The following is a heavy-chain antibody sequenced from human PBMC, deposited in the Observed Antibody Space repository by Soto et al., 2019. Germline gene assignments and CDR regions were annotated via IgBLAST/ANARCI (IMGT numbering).Heavy chain of an antibody. CDR1: GGSISTSSYY. CDR3: ARGGDFWSGYSSLFDP. V-gene: IGHV4-39*07. CDR2: IYYSGST. Sequence: PSETLSLTCTVSGGSISTSSYYWGWIRQPPGKGLEWIGSIYYSGSTNYNPSLKSRVTISVDTSKNQFSLKLSSVTAADTAVYYCARGGDFWSGYSSLFDPWGQGTLVTVSS. J-gene: IGHJ5*02. D-gene: IGHD3-3*01.